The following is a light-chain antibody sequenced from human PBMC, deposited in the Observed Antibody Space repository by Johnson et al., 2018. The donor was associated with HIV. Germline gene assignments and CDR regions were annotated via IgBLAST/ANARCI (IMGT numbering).Light chain of an antibody. CDR1: SSNIGNNY. CDR3: ETWDSSLTGV. Sequence: QSVLTQPPSLSAAPGQTVTISCSGSSSNIGNNYVSWYQQLPGTAPKLLIYDNDKRPSGIPDRFSGSKSGTSATLGLTGLQTEDEADYYCETWDSSLTGVFGTGTKVTVL. CDR2: DND. J-gene: IGLJ1*01. V-gene: IGLV1-51*01.